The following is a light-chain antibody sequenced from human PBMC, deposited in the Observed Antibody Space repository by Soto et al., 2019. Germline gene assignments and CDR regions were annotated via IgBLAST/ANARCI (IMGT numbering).Light chain of an antibody. V-gene: IGKV1-39*01. J-gene: IGKJ1*01. CDR2: SVS. Sequence: DLQMTQSPSSLSASVGDRVTVTCRAGQTIGTYLHWYQQKPGKAPKLLISSVSSLQSGAPSRFTGGGSGTDFTLTISSLQREDFATYYCQQTYSTPQTFGQGTRVEIK. CDR1: QTIGTY. CDR3: QQTYSTPQT.